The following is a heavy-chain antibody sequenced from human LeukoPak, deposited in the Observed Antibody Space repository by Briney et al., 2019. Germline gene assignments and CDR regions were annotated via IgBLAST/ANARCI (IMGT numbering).Heavy chain of an antibody. J-gene: IGHJ4*02. CDR3: ARDLKLYSGSYPSRDY. CDR2: ISGTGDGT. D-gene: IGHD1-26*01. CDR1: RFTFSSFA. Sequence: GGSLRLSCAASRFTFSSFAMSWVRQAPGKGLEWVSAISGTGDGTYYADSVKGRFTISRDNSKNTLYLQLNSLRAEDTAVYYCARDLKLYSGSYPSRDYWGQGTLVTVS. V-gene: IGHV3-23*01.